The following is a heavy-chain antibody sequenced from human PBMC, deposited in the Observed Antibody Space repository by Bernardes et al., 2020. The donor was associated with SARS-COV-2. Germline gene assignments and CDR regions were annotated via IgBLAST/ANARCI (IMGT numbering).Heavy chain of an antibody. CDR2: ITWNSGKI. CDR3: ARDMHGNHDF. Sequence: GGSLRLSCVTSGFTFGDYTMHWVRQAPGKGLEWVAAITWNSGKIAYADSVKGRFTISRDNAKNMLYLQMNNLRAEDTAVYYCARDMHGNHDFWGQGTLVTVSS. D-gene: IGHD1-1*01. J-gene: IGHJ4*02. V-gene: IGHV3-9*01. CDR1: GFTFGDYT.